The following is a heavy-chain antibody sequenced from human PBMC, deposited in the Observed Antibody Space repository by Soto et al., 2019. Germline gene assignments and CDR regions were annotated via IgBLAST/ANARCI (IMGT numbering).Heavy chain of an antibody. Sequence: SETLSLTCTVSGGFISSYYWSWIRQPPGKGLEWIGYIYYSGSTNYNPSLKSRVTISVDTSKNQFSLKLSSVTAADTAVYYCARGGDYDILTGYPLNILFDYWGQGTLVTVSS. D-gene: IGHD3-9*01. V-gene: IGHV4-59*01. J-gene: IGHJ4*02. CDR1: GGFISSYY. CDR2: IYYSGST. CDR3: ARGGDYDILTGYPLNILFDY.